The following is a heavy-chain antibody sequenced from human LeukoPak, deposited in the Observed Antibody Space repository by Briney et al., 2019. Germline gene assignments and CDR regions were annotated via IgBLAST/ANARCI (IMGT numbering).Heavy chain of an antibody. Sequence: SVKVSCKASGGTSSSYAISWVRQAPGQGLEWMGGIIPIFGTANYAQKFQGRVTITTDESTSTAYMQLSSLRSEDTAVYYCARGKYYYDSSGYQFYYFVFWGQGTLVTVSS. J-gene: IGHJ4*02. D-gene: IGHD3-22*01. CDR1: GGTSSSYA. V-gene: IGHV1-69*05. CDR3: ARGKYYYDSSGYQFYYFVF. CDR2: IIPIFGTA.